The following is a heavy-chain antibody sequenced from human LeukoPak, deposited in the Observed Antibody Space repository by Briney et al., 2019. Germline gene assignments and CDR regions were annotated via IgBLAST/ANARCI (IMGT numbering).Heavy chain of an antibody. V-gene: IGHV4-4*07. J-gene: IGHJ4*02. D-gene: IGHD3-10*01. CDR3: ARAEGSGSGAYTLDY. CDR2: IYSSGNT. Sequence: SETLSLTCTVSGGATINYFRSWIRRPAGKGLEWIGHIYSSGNTHYNPSLNNRVTISLDASTSQFSLHLNSVTAADTAVYFCARAEGSGSGAYTLDYWGQGILVTVSS. CDR1: GGATINYF.